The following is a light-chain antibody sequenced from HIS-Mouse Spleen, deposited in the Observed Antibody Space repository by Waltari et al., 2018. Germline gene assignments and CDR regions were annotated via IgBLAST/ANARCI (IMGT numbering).Light chain of an antibody. V-gene: IGLV2-18*02. Sequence: QSALTQPPPVSGSPGQSVTIPCTGTSSDVGSYNRVSWYQQPPGNAPNLMIYEVSNRPSGVPDRFSGSTSGNTASLTISGLQAEDEADYYCSSYTSSSTWVFGGGTKLTVL. CDR2: EVS. CDR1: SSDVGSYNR. J-gene: IGLJ3*02. CDR3: SSYTSSSTWV.